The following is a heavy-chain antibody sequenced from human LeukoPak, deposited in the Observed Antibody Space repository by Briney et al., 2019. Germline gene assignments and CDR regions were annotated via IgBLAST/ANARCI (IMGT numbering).Heavy chain of an antibody. CDR1: GYTFTGYY. CDR2: INPNSGGT. Sequence: WASVKVSCKASGYTFTGYYMHWVRQAPGQGLEWMGRINPNSGGTNYAQKFQGRVTMTRDTSISTAYMELSRLRSDDTAVYHCARVVYCTNGVCYKGRAFDIWGQGTMVTVSS. CDR3: ARVVYCTNGVCYKGRAFDI. J-gene: IGHJ3*02. D-gene: IGHD2-8*01. V-gene: IGHV1-2*06.